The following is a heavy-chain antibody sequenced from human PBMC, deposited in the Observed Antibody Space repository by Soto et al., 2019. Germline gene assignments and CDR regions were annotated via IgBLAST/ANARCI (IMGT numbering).Heavy chain of an antibody. CDR3: ATSYSGSYYGFWFDP. V-gene: IGHV4-61*01. CDR2: IYYSGST. Sequence: QVQLQESGPGLVKPSETLFLTCTVSGGSVSSGSYYWSWIRQPPGKGLEWIGYIYYSGSTNYNPSLKSRVTISVDTSKNQFSLKLSSVTAADTAVYYCATSYSGSYYGFWFDPWGQGTLVTVSS. CDR1: GGSVSSGSYY. J-gene: IGHJ5*02. D-gene: IGHD1-26*01.